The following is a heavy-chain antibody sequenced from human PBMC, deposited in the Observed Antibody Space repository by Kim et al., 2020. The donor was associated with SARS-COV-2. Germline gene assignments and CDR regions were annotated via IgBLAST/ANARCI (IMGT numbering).Heavy chain of an antibody. CDR3: TREPAGLRLGELSLFPPPSMDV. CDR1: GFTFGDYA. Sequence: GGSLRLSCTASGFTFGDYAMSWVRQAPGKGLEWVGFIRSKAYGGTTEYAASVKGRFTISRDDSKSIAYLQMNSLKTEDTAVYYCTREPAGLRLGELSLFPPPSMDVWGQGTTVTVSS. V-gene: IGHV3-49*04. J-gene: IGHJ6*02. CDR2: IRSKAYGGTT. D-gene: IGHD3-16*02.